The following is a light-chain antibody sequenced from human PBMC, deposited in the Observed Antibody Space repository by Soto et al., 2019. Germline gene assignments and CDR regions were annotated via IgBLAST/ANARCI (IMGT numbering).Light chain of an antibody. Sequence: DIQMTQSPATLSASVGDRVTITCRASQSIGNWLAWYQQKPGKAPKVLIYKASSLESGVPSRFSGSGSGTEFTLTNSSLQPDDFATYYCQQYNLFWTFGQGTKVEIK. J-gene: IGKJ1*01. CDR2: KAS. V-gene: IGKV1-5*03. CDR1: QSIGNW. CDR3: QQYNLFWT.